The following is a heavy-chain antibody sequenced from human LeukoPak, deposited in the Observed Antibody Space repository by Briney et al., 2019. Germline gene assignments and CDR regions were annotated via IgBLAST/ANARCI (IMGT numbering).Heavy chain of an antibody. CDR2: MNQDGSEK. CDR1: GFTFSDSW. D-gene: IGHD3-16*01. Sequence: GGSLRLSRAASGFTFSDSWMSWVRQAPGKGLEWVANMNQDGSEKDYVDSVKGLFTISRDNARNSLYLQMGSLRAEDTAVYYCATYTRWVAGDVWGQGTTVTVSS. V-gene: IGHV3-7*01. CDR3: ATYTRWVAGDV. J-gene: IGHJ6*02.